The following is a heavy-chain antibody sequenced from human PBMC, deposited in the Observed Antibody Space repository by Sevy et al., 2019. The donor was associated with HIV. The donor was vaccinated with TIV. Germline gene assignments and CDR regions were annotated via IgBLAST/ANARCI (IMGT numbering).Heavy chain of an antibody. Sequence: GGSLRLSCAASGFTFSSYAMHWVRQAPGKGLEWVAVISYDGSNKYYADSVKGRFTISRDNSKNTLYLQMNSLRAEDTAVYYCASLYSGSSWKSYWGQGTLVTVSS. D-gene: IGHD6-6*01. CDR2: ISYDGSNK. J-gene: IGHJ4*02. CDR1: GFTFSSYA. V-gene: IGHV3-30-3*01. CDR3: ASLYSGSSWKSY.